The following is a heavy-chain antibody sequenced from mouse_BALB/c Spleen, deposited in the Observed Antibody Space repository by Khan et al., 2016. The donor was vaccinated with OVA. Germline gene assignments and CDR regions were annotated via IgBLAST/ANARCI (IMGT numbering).Heavy chain of an antibody. CDR1: GYTFTSYW. Sequence: QVQLQQSGAELVKAGASVKMSCKASGYTFTSYWMHWVKQRLGQGLEWFAETNPTNGRTYYNEKFKSKATLTVDKSSSTAYMLLSGPTFEDSAVYDCARIKKIVATYFDYWGQGTTRTVSS. V-gene: IGHV1S81*02. CDR2: TNPTNGRT. CDR3: ARIKKIVATYFDY. J-gene: IGHJ2*01. D-gene: IGHD1-1*01.